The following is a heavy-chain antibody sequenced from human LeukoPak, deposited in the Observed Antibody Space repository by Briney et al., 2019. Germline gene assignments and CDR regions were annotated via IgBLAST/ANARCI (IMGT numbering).Heavy chain of an antibody. J-gene: IGHJ1*01. CDR3: AVMLGQSSDSSGYYFQY. D-gene: IGHD3-22*01. CDR2: IKTDGSEK. CDR1: GFTFSNYW. V-gene: IGHV3-7*03. Sequence: GGSLRLSCEGSGFTFSNYWMGWVRQAPGKGLQWVANIKTDGSEKYYVDSVKGRFTISRDNAKNSLYLQMNSLRAEDTAVYYCAVMLGQSSDSSGYYFQYWGQGTLVTVSS.